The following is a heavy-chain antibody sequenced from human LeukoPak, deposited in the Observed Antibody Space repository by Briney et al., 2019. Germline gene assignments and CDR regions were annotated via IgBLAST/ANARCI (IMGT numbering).Heavy chain of an antibody. D-gene: IGHD6-19*01. CDR1: GFSFSNAW. Sequence: GGSLRLSCAASGFSFSNAWMNWVRQAPGKGLEWVGRIKSKIDGGTTDYAAPVKGRFTISRDESKNTLYLQMNSLKTEDTAVYYCTTDYPSTAVAGAGDWFDPWGQGTLVTVSS. J-gene: IGHJ5*02. CDR3: TTDYPSTAVAGAGDWFDP. CDR2: IKSKIDGGTT. V-gene: IGHV3-15*07.